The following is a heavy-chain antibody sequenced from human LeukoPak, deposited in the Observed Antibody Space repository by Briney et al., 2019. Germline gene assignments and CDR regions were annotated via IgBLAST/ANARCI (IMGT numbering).Heavy chain of an antibody. CDR3: ARDDYRGVTNFDP. CDR2: IYTSGST. D-gene: IGHD3-10*01. V-gene: IGHV4-59*01. Sequence: SETLSLTCTVSGGSISSYYWSWIRQPPGKGLEWIGYIYTSGSTNYNPSLKSRVTISVDTAKNQVSLQLTSVTAVDTAVYYCARDDYRGVTNFDPWGQGTLVTVSS. CDR1: GGSISSYY. J-gene: IGHJ5*02.